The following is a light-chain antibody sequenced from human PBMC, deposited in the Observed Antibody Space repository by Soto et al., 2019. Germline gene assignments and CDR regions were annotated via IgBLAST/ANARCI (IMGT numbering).Light chain of an antibody. CDR2: DAS. J-gene: IGKJ1*01. CDR3: QHYDRYSGT. V-gene: IGKV1-5*01. CDR1: QRISTW. Sequence: DIPMTQSPSTLSASVGDRVTITCRASQRISTWLAWYQQKPGKVPKLLISDASTLDSGVPSRFRGSGFGTEFTLTINSLQPDDFATYYCQHYDRYSGTFGQGTRVEIQ.